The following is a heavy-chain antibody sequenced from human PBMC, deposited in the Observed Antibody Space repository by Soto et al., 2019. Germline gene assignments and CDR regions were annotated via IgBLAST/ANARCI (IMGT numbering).Heavy chain of an antibody. V-gene: IGHV1-2*04. J-gene: IGHJ6*02. D-gene: IGHD2-2*01. Sequence: GASVTVSCKASGYTFTGYYIHWVRQAPEQGLEWMGWINPNSGGTNYAQKFQGWVTMARDTSISTAYMELSRLRSDDTAVYYCARDQGYCISTSCDYYYYYGMDVWGQGTTVTVSS. CDR1: GYTFTGYY. CDR2: INPNSGGT. CDR3: ARDQGYCISTSCDYYYYYGMDV.